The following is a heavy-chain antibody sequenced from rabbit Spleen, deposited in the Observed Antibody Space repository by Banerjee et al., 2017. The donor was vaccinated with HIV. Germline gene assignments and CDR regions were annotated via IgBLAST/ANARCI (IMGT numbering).Heavy chain of an antibody. CDR3: GRDGNGRTNYYHFDL. J-gene: IGHJ4*01. Sequence: QSLEESGGDLVKPGASLTLTCTASGFSFSGSHYMCWVRQAPGKGLEWIGCIDPVSGSAYYASWAKGRFTITSNTNQNTVTLQMTSLTAADTATYFCGRDGNGRTNYYHFDLWGPGTLVTVS. CDR1: GFSFSGSHY. CDR2: IDPVSGSA. D-gene: IGHD8-1*01. V-gene: IGHV1S40*01.